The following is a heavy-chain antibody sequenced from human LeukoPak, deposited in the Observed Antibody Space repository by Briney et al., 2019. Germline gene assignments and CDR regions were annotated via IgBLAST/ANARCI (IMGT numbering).Heavy chain of an antibody. V-gene: IGHV4-39*07. CDR2: IYYSGST. J-gene: IGHJ5*02. CDR1: GGSINSSSYY. Sequence: SETLSLTCTDSGGSINSSSYYWGSIRQPPGKGLEWIGSIYYSGSTYYNPSLKSRITMSVDTSKNQFSLKLSSVTAADTAVYYCARGATDWFDPWGQGTLVTVSS. D-gene: IGHD5-24*01. CDR3: ARGATDWFDP.